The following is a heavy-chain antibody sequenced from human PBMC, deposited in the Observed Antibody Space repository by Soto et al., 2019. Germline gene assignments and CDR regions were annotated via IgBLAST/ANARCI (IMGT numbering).Heavy chain of an antibody. J-gene: IGHJ4*02. V-gene: IGHV4-30-2*01. Sequence: SETLSLSCAVSGGSISSGGYSWSWIRQPPGKGLEWIGYIYHSGSTYYNPSLKSRVTISVDRSKNQFSLKLSSVTAADTAVYYCARGGVDYYDSSGYYFSPYYFDYWGQGTLVTVS. CDR1: GGSISSGGYS. CDR3: ARGGVDYYDSSGYYFSPYYFDY. D-gene: IGHD3-22*01. CDR2: IYHSGST.